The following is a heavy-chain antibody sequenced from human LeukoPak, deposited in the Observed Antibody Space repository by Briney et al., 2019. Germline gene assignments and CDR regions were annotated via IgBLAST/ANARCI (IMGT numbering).Heavy chain of an antibody. CDR2: IRSSAGTT. V-gene: IGHV3-48*03. J-gene: IGHJ4*02. Sequence: GGSLRLSCAASGFTFSSYEMNWVRQAPGKWLEWVSYIRSSAGTTYYADSVKGRFTISRDNSKNTLYLQMNSPRAEDTAVYYCAKDGHVYGDSSYGGANLDCWGQGTLVTVSS. D-gene: IGHD4-17*01. CDR1: GFTFSSYE. CDR3: AKDGHVYGDSSYGGANLDC.